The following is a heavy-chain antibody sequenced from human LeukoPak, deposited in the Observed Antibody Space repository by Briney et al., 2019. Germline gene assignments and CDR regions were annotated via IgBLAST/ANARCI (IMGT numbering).Heavy chain of an antibody. CDR3: ARYMATSMDY. Sequence: GGSPRLSCAASGFTFSSYSMNWLRQAPGKGLEWVSSISSSSSYIYYADSVKGRFTISRDNAKNSLYLQMNSLRAEDTAVYYCARYMATSMDYWGQGTLVTVSS. D-gene: IGHD5-24*01. CDR1: GFTFSSYS. CDR2: ISSSSSYI. V-gene: IGHV3-21*01. J-gene: IGHJ4*02.